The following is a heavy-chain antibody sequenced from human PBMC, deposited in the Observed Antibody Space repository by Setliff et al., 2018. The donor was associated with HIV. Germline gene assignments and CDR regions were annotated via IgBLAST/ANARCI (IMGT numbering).Heavy chain of an antibody. V-gene: IGHV4-59*12. CDR2: IYYHGSN. D-gene: IGHD3-9*01. Sequence: PSETLSLTCTVSGGSISSYYWSWIRQPPGKGLEWIGYIYYHGSNYYKPSLKSRVIMSLDTSENQFSLKLSSVTAADAAVYYCVRNSFDYTEEEWGQGTLVTVSS. J-gene: IGHJ4*02. CDR1: GGSISSYY. CDR3: VRNSFDYTEEE.